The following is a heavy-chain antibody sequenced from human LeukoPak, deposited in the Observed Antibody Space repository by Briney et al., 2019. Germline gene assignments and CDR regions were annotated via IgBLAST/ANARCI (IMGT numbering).Heavy chain of an antibody. J-gene: IGHJ4*02. D-gene: IGHD5-18*01. CDR3: ATQDTAMAIFDY. CDR1: GGTFSSYA. V-gene: IGHV1-69*13. CDR2: IIPIFGTA. Sequence: ASVKVSCKASGGTFSSYAISWVRQAPGQGLEWMGGIIPIFGTANYAQKFQGRVTITADESTSTAYMELSSLRSEDTAVYYCATQDTAMAIFDYWGQGTLVTVSS.